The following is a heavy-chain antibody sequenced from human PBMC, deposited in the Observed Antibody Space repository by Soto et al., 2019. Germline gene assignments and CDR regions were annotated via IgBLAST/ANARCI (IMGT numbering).Heavy chain of an antibody. V-gene: IGHV3-21*01. Sequence: GGSLRLSCAASGFTFSSYSMNWVRQAPGKGLEWVSSISSSSSYIYYADSVKGRFTISRDNAKNSLYLQMNSLRAEDTAVYYCARKSTVTNYYYYYYMDVWGKGTTVTVSS. CDR1: GFTFSSYS. CDR3: ARKSTVTNYYYYYYMDV. CDR2: ISSSSSYI. J-gene: IGHJ6*03. D-gene: IGHD4-17*01.